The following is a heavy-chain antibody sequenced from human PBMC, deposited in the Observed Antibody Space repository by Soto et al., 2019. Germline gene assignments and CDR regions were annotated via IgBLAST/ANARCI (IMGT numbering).Heavy chain of an antibody. J-gene: IGHJ5*02. V-gene: IGHV3-66*01. Sequence: EVQLVESGGGLVQPGGSLRLSCAASGFTVSSNYMSWVRQAPGKGLEWVSVIYSGGTTYYADSVKGRFTISRDNSKNTLYLQMNSLRAEDTAVYYCARNGDSSDYRGWFDPWGQGTPVTLSS. CDR1: GFTVSSNY. CDR3: ARNGDSSDYRGWFDP. CDR2: IYSGGTT. D-gene: IGHD3-22*01.